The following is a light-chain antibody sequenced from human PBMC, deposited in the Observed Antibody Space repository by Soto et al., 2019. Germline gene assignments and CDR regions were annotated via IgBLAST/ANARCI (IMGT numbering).Light chain of an antibody. CDR1: QGISSA. V-gene: IGKV1D-13*01. CDR2: DAS. CDR3: QQFNNYLFT. Sequence: AIQLTQSPSSLSASVGDRVTITCRASQGISSALAWYQQKPGKAPKLLIYDASSLESGIPSRFSGSGSGTDFTLTISSLQPEDFATYYCQQFNNYLFTFGPGTKVDIK. J-gene: IGKJ3*01.